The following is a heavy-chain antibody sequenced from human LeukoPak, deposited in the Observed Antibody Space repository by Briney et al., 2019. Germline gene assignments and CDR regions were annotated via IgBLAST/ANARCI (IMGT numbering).Heavy chain of an antibody. D-gene: IGHD5-18*01. CDR2: INPSGGGT. CDR3: ARQDTAMVTTYYFDY. CDR1: GYAFTSYY. V-gene: IGHV1-46*01. Sequence: ASVKVSCKASGYAFTSYYMHWVRQAPGQGLEWMGIINPSGGGTSYAQKFQGRVTMTRDTSTSTVYMELSSLRSEDTAVYYCARQDTAMVTTYYFDYWGQGTLVTVSS. J-gene: IGHJ4*02.